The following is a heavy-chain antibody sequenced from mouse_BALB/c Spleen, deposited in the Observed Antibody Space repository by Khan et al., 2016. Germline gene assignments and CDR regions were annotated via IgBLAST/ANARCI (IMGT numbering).Heavy chain of an antibody. D-gene: IGHD2-1*01. V-gene: IGHV1-4*01. Sequence: QIQLVQSGAELARPGASVRMSCKASGYTFTSYTIHWVKQRPGQGLEWIGYINPTSGYTNYNQKFKDKATLTADKSSSTAYMQLSSLTSEDSAVYSSARSRRMGGNYLFDYGGQGTTLTVSS. CDR3: ARSRRMGGNYLFDY. J-gene: IGHJ2*01. CDR2: INPTSGYT. CDR1: GYTFTSYT.